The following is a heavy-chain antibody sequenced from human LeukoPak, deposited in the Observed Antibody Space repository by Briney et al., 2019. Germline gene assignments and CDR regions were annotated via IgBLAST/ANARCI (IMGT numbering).Heavy chain of an antibody. Sequence: GGSLRLSCAASGFTFRDYWMHWVRQVPGKGLLWVSHINSDGSITDYADSVKGRFTISRDNAKNTLYLQMNSLRVEDTAVYYCASSSGGFNWFDPWGQGTLVTVSS. CDR2: INSDGSIT. CDR3: ASSSGGFNWFDP. J-gene: IGHJ5*02. D-gene: IGHD3-22*01. CDR1: GFTFRDYW. V-gene: IGHV3-74*01.